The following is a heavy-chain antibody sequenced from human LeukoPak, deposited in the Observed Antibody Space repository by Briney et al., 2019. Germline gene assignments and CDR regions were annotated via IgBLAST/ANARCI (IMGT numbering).Heavy chain of an antibody. CDR1: GYTFTGYY. CDR2: INPNSGGT. Sequence: ASVKVSCKASGYTFTGYYMHWVRQAPGQGLEWMGWINPNSGGTNYAQKFQGRVTMTRDTSISTAYMELSRLRSDDTAVYYCAKDSVQLSPLFDPWGQGTLVTVSS. D-gene: IGHD5-18*01. V-gene: IGHV1-2*02. CDR3: AKDSVQLSPLFDP. J-gene: IGHJ5*02.